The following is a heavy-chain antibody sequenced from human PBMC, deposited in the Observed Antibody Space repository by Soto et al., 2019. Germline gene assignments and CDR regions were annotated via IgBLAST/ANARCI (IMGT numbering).Heavy chain of an antibody. CDR3: ARHIAVSGTRGFDH. J-gene: IGHJ4*02. D-gene: IGHD2-21*01. V-gene: IGHV4-4*02. Sequence: QVQLQESGPGLMKPSGTLSLTCAVSGGSITSNWWSWVRQPPGKGLEWIAEIFHTGSANYNPSLMGRLTISMDKSRNHLSLNLNSVTAAHTAVYYCARHIAVSGTRGFDHWGQGTLVTVSS. CDR2: IFHTGSA. CDR1: GGSITSNW.